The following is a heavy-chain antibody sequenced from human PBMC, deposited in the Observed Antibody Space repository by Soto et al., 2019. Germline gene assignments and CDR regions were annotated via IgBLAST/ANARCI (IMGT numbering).Heavy chain of an antibody. J-gene: IGHJ3*01. CDR1: EFTVSGSY. CDR3: ARRMEHEWLVPEALDV. CDR2: IYTGGRT. D-gene: IGHD6-19*01. V-gene: IGHV3-66*01. Sequence: QLVQSGGGLVQPGGSLRLSCAASEFTVSGSYMSWVRQAPGRGLEWVSVIYTGGRTYYADSVKGRFTVSRDNAKNTIYLQIKNIRVEDAAVYFCARRMEHEWLVPEALDVWGQGTLVTVSS.